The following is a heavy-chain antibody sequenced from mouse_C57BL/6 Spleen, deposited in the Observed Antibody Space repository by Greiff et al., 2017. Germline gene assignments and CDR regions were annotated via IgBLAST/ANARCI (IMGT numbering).Heavy chain of an antibody. D-gene: IGHD1-1*01. CDR3: ARLGLLRGFDY. V-gene: IGHV1-22*01. CDR2: INPNNGGT. J-gene: IGHJ2*01. CDR1: GYTFTDYN. Sequence: EVQLVESGPELVKPGASVKMSCKASGYTFTDYNMHWVKQSHGKSLEWIGYINPNNGGTSYNQKFKGKATLTVNKSSSTAYMELRSLTSEDSAVYYCARLGLLRGFDYWGQGTTLTVSS.